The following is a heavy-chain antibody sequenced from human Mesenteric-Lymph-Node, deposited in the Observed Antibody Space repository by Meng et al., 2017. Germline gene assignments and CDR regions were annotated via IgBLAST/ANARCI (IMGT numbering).Heavy chain of an antibody. CDR3: AKAGDLWFGELSVVDY. J-gene: IGHJ4*02. D-gene: IGHD3-10*01. V-gene: IGHV3-23*01. CDR2: ISDSDSGANT. Sequence: GESLKISCAASGFTFSSYEMNWVRQAPGKGLEWVSSISDSDSGANTYYADSVKGRFTISRDNSKSTVFLQMNSLRVEDTAVYYCAKAGDLWFGELSVVDYWGQGTLVTVSS. CDR1: GFTFSSYE.